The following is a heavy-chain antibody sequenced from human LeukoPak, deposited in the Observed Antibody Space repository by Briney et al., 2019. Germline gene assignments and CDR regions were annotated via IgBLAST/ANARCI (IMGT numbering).Heavy chain of an antibody. J-gene: IGHJ4*02. CDR3: LSRHQMVRGDY. CDR2: ISSNGGST. CDR1: GLTFSSYA. V-gene: IGHV3-64D*09. D-gene: IGHD6-13*01. Sequence: SGGSLRLSCSASGLTFSSYAMHWVRQAPGKGLEYVSGISSNGGSTYYADSVKGRFTISRDNSKNTADLQMSSLRAEDTAVYYCLSRHQMVRGDYWGQGPLVTVSS.